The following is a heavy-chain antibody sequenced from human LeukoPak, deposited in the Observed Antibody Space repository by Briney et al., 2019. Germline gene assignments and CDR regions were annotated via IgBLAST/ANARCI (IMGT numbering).Heavy chain of an antibody. CDR2: INPNSGGT. CDR3: AATLTVTTGSTYYGLDV. D-gene: IGHD4-17*01. CDR1: GYTFTGYY. J-gene: IGHJ6*02. Sequence: GASVTVSFTASGYTFTGYYMHWVRQAPGQGLEWMGRINPNSGGTNYAQKFQGRVTMTRDTSISTAYMELSRLRSEDTAVYYCAATLTVTTGSTYYGLDVWGQGTTVTVSS. V-gene: IGHV1-2*06.